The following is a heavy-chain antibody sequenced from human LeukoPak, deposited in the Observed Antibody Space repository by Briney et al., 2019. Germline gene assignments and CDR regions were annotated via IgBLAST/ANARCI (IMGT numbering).Heavy chain of an antibody. CDR2: IYYSGST. CDR1: GGSISSYY. J-gene: IGHJ6*02. Sequence: SETLSLTCTVSGGSISSYYWSWIRQPPGKGLEWIGYIYYSGSTYYNPSLKSRVTISVDTSKNQFSLKLSSVTAADTAVYYCARVRTSAGMDVWGQGTTVTVSS. CDR3: ARVRTSAGMDV. D-gene: IGHD4-23*01. V-gene: IGHV4-59*12.